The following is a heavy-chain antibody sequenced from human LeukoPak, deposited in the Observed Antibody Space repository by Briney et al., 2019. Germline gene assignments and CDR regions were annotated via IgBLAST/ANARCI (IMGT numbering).Heavy chain of an antibody. CDR2: TRNKARSYTT. CDR1: GFPFSDHY. J-gene: IGHJ4*02. Sequence: GGSLRLSCAASGFPFSDHYIDWVRQAPGKGLEWVGRTRNKARSYTTDYAASVKGRFTISRDDSRKSVYLQMNSLKTEDTAVYYCARTYYDILTSIRDFDYWGQGTLVTVSS. CDR3: ARTYYDILTSIRDFDY. D-gene: IGHD3-9*01. V-gene: IGHV3-72*01.